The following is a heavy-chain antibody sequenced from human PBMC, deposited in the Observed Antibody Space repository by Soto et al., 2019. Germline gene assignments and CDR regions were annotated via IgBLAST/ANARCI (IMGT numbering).Heavy chain of an antibody. V-gene: IGHV1-69*13. D-gene: IGHD2-2*01. CDR1: GGTFSSYA. Sequence: VKVSCKASGGTFSSYAISWVRQAPGQGLEWMGGIIPIFGTANYAQKFQGRVTITADESTSTAYMELSSLRSEDTAVYYCARDFCSSTSCRKRWFDPWGQGTLVTVSS. CDR3: ARDFCSSTSCRKRWFDP. J-gene: IGHJ5*02. CDR2: IIPIFGTA.